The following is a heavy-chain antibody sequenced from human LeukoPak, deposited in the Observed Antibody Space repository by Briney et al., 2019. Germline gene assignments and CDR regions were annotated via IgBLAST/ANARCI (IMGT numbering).Heavy chain of an antibody. D-gene: IGHD6-13*01. CDR1: GFTFSSFS. CDR3: ARGYSTSWYHFWYFDL. V-gene: IGHV3-21*01. J-gene: IGHJ2*01. CDR2: ISSGGDSSI. Sequence: GGSLRLSCAASGFTFSSFSMSWIRQAPGRGLEWVSSISSGGDSSIYYADSVEGRFTNSRDNAKDSLYRQMNSLRAEDTAVYYCARGYSTSWYHFWYFDLWGRGTLVTVSS.